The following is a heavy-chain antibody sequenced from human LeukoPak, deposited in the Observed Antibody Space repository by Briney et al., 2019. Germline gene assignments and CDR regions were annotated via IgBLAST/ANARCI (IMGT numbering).Heavy chain of an antibody. D-gene: IGHD5-24*01. CDR1: GVSSFSTYE. CDR3: ATARRDDYNFLGDY. V-gene: IGHV3-48*03. J-gene: IGHJ4*02. CDR2: ISNAASTI. Sequence: PGGSLRLSCVASGVSSFSTYEMMWVRQAPGKGLDWVSYISNAASTISYADSVKGRFTISRENTKKSLYLQMTSVRVEYTALYFCATARRDDYNFLGDYWGQGTPVSVSS.